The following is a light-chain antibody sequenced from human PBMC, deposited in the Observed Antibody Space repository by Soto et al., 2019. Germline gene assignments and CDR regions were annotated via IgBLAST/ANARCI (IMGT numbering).Light chain of an antibody. J-gene: IGKJ4*01. V-gene: IGKV3-15*01. Sequence: EIVMTQSPATLSVSPGERATLSCRASQSVSSNLAWYQQKPGQASRLLIYGASTRAPGIPARFSGSGSGTGFTLTISSLQSEDFVVYYRQQYNNWPLTFGGGTKVEIK. CDR3: QQYNNWPLT. CDR2: GAS. CDR1: QSVSSN.